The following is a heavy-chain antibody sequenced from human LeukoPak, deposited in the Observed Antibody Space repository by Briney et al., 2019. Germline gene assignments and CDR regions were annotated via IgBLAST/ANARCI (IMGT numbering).Heavy chain of an antibody. CDR1: GGSISSYY. D-gene: IGHD6-13*01. Sequence: PSETLSLTCTVSGGSISSYYWSWIRQPPGKGLEWIGYIYYSGSTNYNPSLKSRVTISVDTSKNQFSLKLSSVTAADTAVYYCARSAGTLPDYWGQGTLVTVSS. J-gene: IGHJ4*02. CDR3: ARSAGTLPDY. V-gene: IGHV4-59*01. CDR2: IYYSGST.